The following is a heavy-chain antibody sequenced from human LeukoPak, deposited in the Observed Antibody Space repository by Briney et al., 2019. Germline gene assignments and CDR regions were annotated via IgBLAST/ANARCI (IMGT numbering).Heavy chain of an antibody. CDR2: ITGSGCST. J-gene: IGHJ4*02. V-gene: IGHV3-23*01. D-gene: IGHD5-18*01. CDR3: AKGRDVDTAMVAFLRYFDY. Sequence: GGSLTLSCAASGFSFNSYPIPGVRQAPGRGGEGVSSITGSGCSTKYADPVRGRFTISRDNSKNTLYLQMNSLRAEDTAVYYCAKGRDVDTAMVAFLRYFDYWGQGTLVTVS. CDR1: GFSFNSYP.